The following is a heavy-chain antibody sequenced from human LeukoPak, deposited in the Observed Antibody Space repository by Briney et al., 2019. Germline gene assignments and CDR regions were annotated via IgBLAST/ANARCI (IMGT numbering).Heavy chain of an antibody. J-gene: IGHJ4*02. CDR2: ISYDGSNK. CDR1: GFTFSSYG. Sequence: GRSLRLSCAASGFTFSSYGMHWVRQAPGKGLEWVAVISYDGSNKYYADSVKGRFTISRDNSKNTLYLQMNSLRAEDTAVYYCAKGGGLLWFGEFHFDYWGQGTLVTVSS. CDR3: AKGGGLLWFGEFHFDY. V-gene: IGHV3-30*18. D-gene: IGHD3-10*01.